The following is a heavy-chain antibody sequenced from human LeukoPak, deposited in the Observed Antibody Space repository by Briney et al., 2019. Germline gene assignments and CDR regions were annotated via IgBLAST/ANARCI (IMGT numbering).Heavy chain of an antibody. CDR2: ISSSGSTI. V-gene: IGHV3-48*03. CDR1: GFTFSSYE. CDR3: AKDLSGIVGAPFDY. D-gene: IGHD1-26*01. Sequence: PGGSLRLSCAASGFTFSSYEMNWVRQAPGKGLEWVSYISSSGSTIYYADSVKGRFTISRDNAKNSLYLQMNSLRAEDTAVYYCAKDLSGIVGAPFDYWGRGTLVTVSS. J-gene: IGHJ4*02.